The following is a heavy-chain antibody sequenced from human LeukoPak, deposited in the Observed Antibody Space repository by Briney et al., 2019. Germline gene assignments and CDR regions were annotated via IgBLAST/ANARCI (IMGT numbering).Heavy chain of an antibody. CDR3: AREEGRHSSFDY. CDR2: ISYDGSNK. CDR1: GFTFSSYA. D-gene: IGHD6-19*01. J-gene: IGHJ4*02. V-gene: IGHV3-30-3*01. Sequence: GGSLRLSCAASGFTFSSYAMHWVRQAPGKGLEWVAVISYDGSNKYYADSVKGRFTISRDNSKNTLYLQMNSLRAEDTAVYYCAREEGRHSSFDYWGQGTLVTVSS.